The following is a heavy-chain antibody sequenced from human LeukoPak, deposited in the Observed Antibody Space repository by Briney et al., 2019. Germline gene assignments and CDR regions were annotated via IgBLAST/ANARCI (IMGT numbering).Heavy chain of an antibody. Sequence: ASVKVSCKASGYTFTAYYMHWVRQAPGQGLEWMGWINPNSGGTNYAQKFQDRVTMTRDTSISTAYMELSRLRSDDTAVYYCARDYYDSSSFGAFDIWGQGTMVTVSS. CDR2: INPNSGGT. D-gene: IGHD3-22*01. CDR3: ARDYYDSSSFGAFDI. J-gene: IGHJ3*02. CDR1: GYTFTAYY. V-gene: IGHV1-2*02.